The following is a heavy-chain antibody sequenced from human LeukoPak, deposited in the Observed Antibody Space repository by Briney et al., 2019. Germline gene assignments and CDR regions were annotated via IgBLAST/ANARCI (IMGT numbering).Heavy chain of an antibody. CDR1: GYTFTGYY. J-gene: IGHJ6*03. V-gene: IGHV1-2*02. CDR3: ARDRVAIFGVTYYMDV. D-gene: IGHD3-3*01. Sequence: GASVKVSCKASGYTFTGYYMHWVRQAPGQGLEWMGWINPNSGGTNYAQKFQGRVTMTRDTSISTAYMELSRLRSDDTAVYYCARDRVAIFGVTYYMDVWGKGTTVTVSS. CDR2: INPNSGGT.